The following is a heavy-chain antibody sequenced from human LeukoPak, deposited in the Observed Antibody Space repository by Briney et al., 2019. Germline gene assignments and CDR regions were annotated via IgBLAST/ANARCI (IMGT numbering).Heavy chain of an antibody. CDR3: ARAWGSIAAAWRWGSVLDWFDP. CDR2: INPNSGGT. Sequence: ASVKVSCKASGYTFTGYYMHWVRQAPGQGLEWMGWINPNSGGTNYAQKFQGRVTMTRDTSISTAYMELSRLRSDDTAVYYCARAWGSIAAAWRWGSVLDWFDPWGQGTLVTVSS. D-gene: IGHD6-13*01. CDR1: GYTFTGYY. J-gene: IGHJ5*02. V-gene: IGHV1-2*02.